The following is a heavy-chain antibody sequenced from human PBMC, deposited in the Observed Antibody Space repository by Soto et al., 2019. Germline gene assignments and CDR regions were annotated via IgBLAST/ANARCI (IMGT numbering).Heavy chain of an antibody. Sequence: GGSLRLSCAASGFTFSSYGMHWVRQAPGKGLEWVAVIWYDGSNKYYADSVKGRFTISRDNSKNTLYLQMNSLRAEDTAVYYCARGDFWSGYYTGVDYWGQGTLVTVSS. V-gene: IGHV3-33*01. D-gene: IGHD3-3*01. CDR2: IWYDGSNK. CDR1: GFTFSSYG. J-gene: IGHJ4*02. CDR3: ARGDFWSGYYTGVDY.